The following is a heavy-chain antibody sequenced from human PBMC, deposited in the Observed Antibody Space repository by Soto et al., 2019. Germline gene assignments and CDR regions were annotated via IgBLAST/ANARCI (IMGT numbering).Heavy chain of an antibody. J-gene: IGHJ4*02. Sequence: GASVKVSCKASGVTFSSYAINWVRQAPGQGLEWMGGIIPIFGTANYAQKFQGRVTITADESTSTAYMELSSLRSEDTAVYYCARGLRPIYYFDYWGQGTLVTVSS. CDR3: ARGLRPIYYFDY. CDR1: GVTFSSYA. CDR2: IIPIFGTA. D-gene: IGHD5-12*01. V-gene: IGHV1-69*13.